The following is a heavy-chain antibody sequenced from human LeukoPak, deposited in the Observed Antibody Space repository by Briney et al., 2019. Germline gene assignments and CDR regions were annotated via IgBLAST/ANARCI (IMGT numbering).Heavy chain of an antibody. D-gene: IGHD6-13*01. CDR1: RYTLTELS. J-gene: IGHJ4*02. V-gene: IGHV1-24*01. Sequence: ASVKVSCKVSRYTLTELSMHWVRQAPGKGLEWMGGFDPEDGETIYAQKFQGRVTMTEDTSTDTAYMELSSLRSEDTAVYYCATDLTAAAGTGYWGQGTLVTVSS. CDR2: FDPEDGET. CDR3: ATDLTAAAGTGY.